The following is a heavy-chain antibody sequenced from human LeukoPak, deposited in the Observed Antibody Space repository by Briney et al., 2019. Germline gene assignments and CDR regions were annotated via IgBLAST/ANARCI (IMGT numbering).Heavy chain of an antibody. D-gene: IGHD3-10*01. V-gene: IGHV1-2*02. J-gene: IGHJ6*03. CDR2: INPNSGGT. CDR3: ARTTMVRGTYYMDV. CDR1: GYTFTGYY. Sequence: ASVKVSCKASGYTFTGYYIHWVRQAPGQGLEWMGRINPNSGGTKYAQKFQDRVTMTRDTSISTAYMELSRLRSDDTAVYYCARTTMVRGTYYMDVWGKGTTVTVSS.